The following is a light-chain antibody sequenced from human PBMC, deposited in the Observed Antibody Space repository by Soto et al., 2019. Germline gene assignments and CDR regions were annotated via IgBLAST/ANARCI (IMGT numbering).Light chain of an antibody. CDR3: MQALQTPYT. CDR1: QSLLHSNGYNY. V-gene: IGKV2-28*01. J-gene: IGKJ2*01. CDR2: LGS. Sequence: DIVMTQSPLSLPVTPGEPASISCRSSQSLLHSNGYNYLDWYLQKPGQSPQLLIYLGSNRASGVADRFSGGGSGTDCTLKISRVEAEDVGVYYCMQALQTPYTFGQGTKLEIK.